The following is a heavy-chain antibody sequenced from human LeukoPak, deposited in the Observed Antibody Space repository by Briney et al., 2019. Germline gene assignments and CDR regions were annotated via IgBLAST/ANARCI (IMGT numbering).Heavy chain of an antibody. CDR1: GLTVSNYG. J-gene: IGHJ4*02. Sequence: GGSLRLSCAASGLTVSNYGMNWVRQAPGKGLEWVSTISGSGSATYNAGSVKGRFTTSRDNSNNTLYLQMNSLRAEDTAVYYCAKTEAPAAIRAGSDYWGQGTLVTVSS. D-gene: IGHD2-2*02. V-gene: IGHV3-23*01. CDR2: ISGSGSAT. CDR3: AKTEAPAAIRAGSDY.